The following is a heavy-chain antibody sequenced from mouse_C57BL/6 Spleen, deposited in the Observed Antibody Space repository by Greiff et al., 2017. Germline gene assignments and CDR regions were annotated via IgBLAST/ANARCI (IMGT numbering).Heavy chain of an antibody. CDR1: GYTFTDYN. CDR3: ARGRYYGSSLAWFAY. CDR2: INPNNGGT. Sequence: VQLKESGPELVKPGASVKMSCKASGYTFTDYNMHWVKQSHGKSLEWIGYINPNNGGTSYNQKFKGKATLTVNKSSSTAYMELRSLTSEDSAVYYCARGRYYGSSLAWFAYWGQGTLVTVSA. J-gene: IGHJ3*01. V-gene: IGHV1-22*01. D-gene: IGHD1-1*01.